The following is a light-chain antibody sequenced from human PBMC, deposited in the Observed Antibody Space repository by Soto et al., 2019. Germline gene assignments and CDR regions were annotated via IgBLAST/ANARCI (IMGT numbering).Light chain of an antibody. Sequence: EIVMTQSPDTLSVSPGERATLSCRASQSVTSNLAWYQQKPGQAPRLLIYDASTRATGLPDRFSGSGSGTEFTLTISSLQSEDFAGYYCQQYNDRPRTFGQGTNVEIK. CDR1: QSVTSN. CDR3: QQYNDRPRT. CDR2: DAS. J-gene: IGKJ1*01. V-gene: IGKV3-15*01.